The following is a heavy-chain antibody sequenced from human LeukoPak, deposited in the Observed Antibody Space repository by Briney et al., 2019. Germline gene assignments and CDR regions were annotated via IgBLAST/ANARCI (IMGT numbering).Heavy chain of an antibody. D-gene: IGHD6-13*01. CDR3: AREGYSSSWSPIDY. V-gene: IGHV4-59*01. CDR1: GGSISSYY. CDR2: IYYSGST. Sequence: PSETLSLTCTVSGGSISSYYWCWIRQPPGKGLEWIGYIYYSGSTNYNPSLKSRVTISVDTSKNQFSLKLSSVTAADTAVYYCAREGYSSSWSPIDYWGQGTLVTVSS. J-gene: IGHJ4*02.